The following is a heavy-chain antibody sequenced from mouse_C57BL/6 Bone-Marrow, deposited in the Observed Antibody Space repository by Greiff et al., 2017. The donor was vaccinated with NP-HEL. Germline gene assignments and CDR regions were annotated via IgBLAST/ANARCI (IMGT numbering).Heavy chain of an antibody. V-gene: IGHV1-82*01. J-gene: IGHJ2*01. CDR1: GYAFSSSW. CDR3: ARSNGSSLWYFDY. Sequence: QVQLQQSGPELVKPGASVKISCKASGYAFSSSWMNWVKQRPGKGLEWIGRIYPGDGDTNYNGKFKGKATLTADKSSSTAYMQLSSLTSEDSAVYFCARSNGSSLWYFDYWGQGTTLTVSS. D-gene: IGHD1-1*01. CDR2: IYPGDGDT.